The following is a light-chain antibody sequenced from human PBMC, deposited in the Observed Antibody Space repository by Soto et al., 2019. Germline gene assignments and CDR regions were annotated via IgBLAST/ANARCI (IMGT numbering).Light chain of an antibody. J-gene: IGKJ1*01. CDR3: QQYGSSPET. CDR1: QSVTANY. CDR2: GAS. V-gene: IGKV3-20*01. Sequence: EIVLTQSPGTLSLSPGERATLSCRASQSVTANYLAWYQQKPRQAPRLLIYGASSRATCIPDRFSGSGSGTDVTLTISRLEPEDFAVFYCQQYGSSPETFGQGTKVEIK.